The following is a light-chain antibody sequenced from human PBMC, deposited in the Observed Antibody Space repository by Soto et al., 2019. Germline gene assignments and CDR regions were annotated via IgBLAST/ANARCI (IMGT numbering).Light chain of an antibody. CDR2: DAS. Sequence: EIVFTQSPATLSLSPGDRATLSCRASQSVSIYLAWYQQKPGQVPRLLIYDASNRATGIPARFSGSGSGTDFTLTISSLEPEDFAVYYCQQRSNWQYTFGQGTKLEIK. V-gene: IGKV3-11*01. CDR3: QQRSNWQYT. J-gene: IGKJ2*01. CDR1: QSVSIY.